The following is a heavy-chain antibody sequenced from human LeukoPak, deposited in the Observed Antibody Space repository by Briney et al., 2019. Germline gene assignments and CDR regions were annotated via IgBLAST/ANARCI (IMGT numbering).Heavy chain of an antibody. D-gene: IGHD1-26*01. Sequence: ASVKVSCKASGYTFTSYGISWVRQATGQGLEWMGWMNPNSGNTGYAQKFQDRVTITRDTSITTAYMELSSLRSEDTAVYYCARGNGTYMFDPWGQGTLVTVSS. CDR3: ARGNGTYMFDP. V-gene: IGHV1-8*03. J-gene: IGHJ5*02. CDR2: MNPNSGNT. CDR1: GYTFTSYG.